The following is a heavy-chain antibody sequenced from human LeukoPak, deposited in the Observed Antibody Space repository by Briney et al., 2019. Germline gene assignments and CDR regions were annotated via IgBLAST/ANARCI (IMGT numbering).Heavy chain of an antibody. Sequence: ASVKVSCKASGGTFSSYAISWVRQAPGQGLEWMGWMNPNSGNTGYAQKFQGRVTMTRNTSISTAYMELSSLRSEDTAVYYCARAGIAVAGRDYWGQGTLVTVSS. CDR3: ARAGIAVAGRDY. CDR1: GGTFSSYA. D-gene: IGHD6-19*01. CDR2: MNPNSGNT. J-gene: IGHJ4*02. V-gene: IGHV1-8*02.